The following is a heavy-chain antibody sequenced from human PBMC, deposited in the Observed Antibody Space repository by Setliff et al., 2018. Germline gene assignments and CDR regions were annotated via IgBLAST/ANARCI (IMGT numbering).Heavy chain of an antibody. CDR1: GVTVSDAW. J-gene: IGHJ4*02. D-gene: IGHD3-10*01. Sequence: GESLKISCAASGVTVSDAWMGWVRQTPGEGLDWVGRIKSKTDGGPTDYAAPVKGRFTISRDDSKNTVFLQMNSLKTEDTALYYCNSRITVLRGVTVLWGQGTQVTVSS. CDR3: NSRITVLRGVTVL. CDR2: IKSKTDGGPT. V-gene: IGHV3-15*01.